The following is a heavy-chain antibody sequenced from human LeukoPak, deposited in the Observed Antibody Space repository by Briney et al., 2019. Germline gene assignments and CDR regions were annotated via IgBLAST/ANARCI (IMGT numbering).Heavy chain of an antibody. CDR2: IYTSGST. CDR1: GGSISSGSYY. V-gene: IGHV4-61*02. D-gene: IGHD1-26*01. Sequence: SQTLSLTCTVPGGSISSGSYYWSWIRQPAGKGLEWIGRIYTSGSTNYNPSLKSRVTISVDRSKNQFSLKLSAVTAADTAVYYCARDVWELLDAFDIWGQGTMVTVSS. CDR3: ARDVWELLDAFDI. J-gene: IGHJ3*02.